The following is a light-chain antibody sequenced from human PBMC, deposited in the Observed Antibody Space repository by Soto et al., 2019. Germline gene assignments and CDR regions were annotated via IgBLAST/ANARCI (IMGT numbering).Light chain of an antibody. J-gene: IGKJ2*01. Sequence: DIQMTQSPSTLSASVGERVTVTCRASQSISSWLAWYQQKPGKAPKLLIYKSSSLASGVPSRFSGSGSGTEFTLTISSLQPDDFATYYCQQYNSYLYTFGQGTKLEIK. V-gene: IGKV1-5*03. CDR2: KSS. CDR3: QQYNSYLYT. CDR1: QSISSW.